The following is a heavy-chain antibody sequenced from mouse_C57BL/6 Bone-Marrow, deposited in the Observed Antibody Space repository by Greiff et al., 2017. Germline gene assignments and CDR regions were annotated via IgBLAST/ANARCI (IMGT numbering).Heavy chain of an antibody. CDR2: ISNLAYSI. V-gene: IGHV5-15*04. CDR1: GFTFSDYG. CDR3: ARRFTPYYAMDY. Sequence: DVKLVESGGGLVQPGGSLKLSCAASGFTFSDYGMAWVRQAPRKGPEWVAFISNLAYSIYYADTVTGRFTISRGNAKNTLYLEMSSLRSEDTAMYYCARRFTPYYAMDYWGQGTSVTVSS. J-gene: IGHJ4*01.